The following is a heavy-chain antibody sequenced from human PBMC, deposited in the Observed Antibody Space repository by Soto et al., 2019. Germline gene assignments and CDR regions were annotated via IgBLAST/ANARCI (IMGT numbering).Heavy chain of an antibody. Sequence: QVQLVQSGAEVKKPGSSVKVSCKASGGTFRSYAISWVRQAPGQGLEWMGGIIPIFGTANYAQKFQGRVTITADESTSTAYMELSSLRSEDTAVYYCARARTTYYYDSSGPYYFDYWGQGTLVTVSS. CDR3: ARARTTYYYDSSGPYYFDY. CDR2: IIPIFGTA. D-gene: IGHD3-22*01. J-gene: IGHJ4*02. CDR1: GGTFRSYA. V-gene: IGHV1-69*01.